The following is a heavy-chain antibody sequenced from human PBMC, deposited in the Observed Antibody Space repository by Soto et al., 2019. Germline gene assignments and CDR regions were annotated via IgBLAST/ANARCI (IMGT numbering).Heavy chain of an antibody. CDR1: GGSISSYY. CDR2: IYYSGST. CDR3: ARAPSTTVTTGYYFDY. Sequence: QVELQESGPGLVKPSETLSLTCTVSGGSISSYYWSWIRQPPGKGLEWIGYIYYSGSTNYNPSLKSRVTLSVDTPKNQFSLKLSSVTAADPAVYYCARAPSTTVTTGYYFDYWGQGTLVTVSS. V-gene: IGHV4-59*01. J-gene: IGHJ4*02. D-gene: IGHD4-4*01.